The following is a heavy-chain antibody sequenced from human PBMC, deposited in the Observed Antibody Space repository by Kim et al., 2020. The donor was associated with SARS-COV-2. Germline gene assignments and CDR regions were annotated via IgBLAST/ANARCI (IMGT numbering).Heavy chain of an antibody. Sequence: RYYVDSVKGRFTISRDNAKNSLYLQMNSLRAEDTAVYYCARDTNDYLFDYWGQGTLVTVSS. J-gene: IGHJ4*02. CDR2: R. D-gene: IGHD4-17*01. V-gene: IGHV3-7*03. CDR3: ARDTNDYLFDY.